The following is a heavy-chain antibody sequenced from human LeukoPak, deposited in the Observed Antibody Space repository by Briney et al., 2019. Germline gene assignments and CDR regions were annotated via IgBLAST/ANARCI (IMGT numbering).Heavy chain of an antibody. CDR2: ISGSGGST. J-gene: IGHJ4*02. CDR3: AKDPTEIVVVTAMSFD. CDR1: GFTFSSYA. Sequence: SGGSLRLSCAASGFTFSSYAMSWVRQAPGKGLEWVSAISGSGGSTYYADSVKGRFTISRDNSKNTLYLQMNSLRAEDTAVYYCAKDPTEIVVVTAMSFDWGQGTLVTVSS. V-gene: IGHV3-23*01. D-gene: IGHD2-21*02.